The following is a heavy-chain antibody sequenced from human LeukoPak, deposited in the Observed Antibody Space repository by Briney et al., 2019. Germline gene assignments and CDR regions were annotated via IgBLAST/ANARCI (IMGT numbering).Heavy chain of an antibody. Sequence: PSETLCLTCTVSGGSISSYYWSWIRQPPGKGLEWIGYIYYTGSTNYNPSLKSRVTISVDTSKNQLSLKLSSVTAADTAVYYCARWYYYDSSGAVDYWGQGTLVTVSS. CDR2: IYYTGST. CDR1: GGSISSYY. V-gene: IGHV4-59*01. CDR3: ARWYYYDSSGAVDY. J-gene: IGHJ4*02. D-gene: IGHD3-22*01.